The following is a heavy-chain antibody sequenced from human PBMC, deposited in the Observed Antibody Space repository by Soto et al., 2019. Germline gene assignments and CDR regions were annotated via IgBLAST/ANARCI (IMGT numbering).Heavy chain of an antibody. D-gene: IGHD2-15*01. CDR3: AREIACSGGSCYSDDAFDI. CDR2: IIPIFGTA. J-gene: IGHJ3*02. Sequence: GASVKVSCKASGGTFSSYAISWVRQAPGQGLEWMGGIIPIFGTANYAQKFQGRVTITADESTSTAYMELSSLRSEDTAVYYCAREIACSGGSCYSDDAFDIWGQGTMVTVS. V-gene: IGHV1-69*13. CDR1: GGTFSSYA.